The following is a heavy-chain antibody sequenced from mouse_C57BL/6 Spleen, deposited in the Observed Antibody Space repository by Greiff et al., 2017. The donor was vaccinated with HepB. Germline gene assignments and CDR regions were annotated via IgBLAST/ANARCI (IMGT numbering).Heavy chain of an antibody. CDR1: GYTFTDYY. D-gene: IGHD2-4*01. Sequence: EVQLQQSGPVLVKPGASVKMSCKASGYTFTDYYMNRVKQSHGKSLEWIGVINPYNGGTSYNQKFKGKATLTVDKSSSTAYMELNSLTSEDSAFYYCARKRRLEGYAMDDWGQGTSVTVSS. J-gene: IGHJ4*01. CDR2: INPYNGGT. V-gene: IGHV1-19*01. CDR3: ARKRRLEGYAMDD.